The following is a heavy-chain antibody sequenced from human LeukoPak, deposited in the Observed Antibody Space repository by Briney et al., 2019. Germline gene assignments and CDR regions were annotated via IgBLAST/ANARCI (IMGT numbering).Heavy chain of an antibody. V-gene: IGHV3-33*01. D-gene: IGHD3-10*01. CDR1: GFTFSSYG. CDR3: ARGFGYASDY. J-gene: IGHJ4*02. CDR2: IWYDGSNK. Sequence: GRSLRLSCAASGFTFSSYGMHWVRQAPGKGLEWVAVIWYDGSNKYYADSVKGRFTISRDNSKNTLYLQMSSLRAEDTAVYYCARGFGYASDYWGQGTLVTVSP.